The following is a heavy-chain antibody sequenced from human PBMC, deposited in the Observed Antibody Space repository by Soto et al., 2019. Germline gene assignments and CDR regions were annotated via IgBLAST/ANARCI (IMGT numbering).Heavy chain of an antibody. J-gene: IGHJ3*02. CDR1: GFTFSSYA. V-gene: IGHV3-23*01. Sequence: EVQLLESGGGLVQPGGSLRLSCAASGFTFSSYAMSWVRQAPGKGLEWVSAISGSGGSTYYADSVKGRFTISRDNSKKTLYLQMKSLRGEDTAVDYCAKDGEWLADQGAPPGADGAFDIWGRGTMVTVSS. CDR2: ISGSGGST. D-gene: IGHD6-19*01. CDR3: AKDGEWLADQGAPPGADGAFDI.